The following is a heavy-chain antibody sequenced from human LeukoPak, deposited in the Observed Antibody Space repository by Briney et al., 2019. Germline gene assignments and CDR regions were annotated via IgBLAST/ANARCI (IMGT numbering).Heavy chain of an antibody. V-gene: IGHV4-39*07. CDR1: GGSISSSSYY. CDR2: IYYSGST. CDR3: ARGPRFLEWSYRPPYYYYMDV. J-gene: IGHJ6*03. Sequence: SETLSLTCTVSGGSISSSSYYWGWIRQPPGKGLEWIGSIYYSGSTYYNPSLKSRVTISVDTSKNQFSLKLSSVTAADTAVYYCARGPRFLEWSYRPPYYYYMDVWGKGTTVTVSS. D-gene: IGHD3-3*01.